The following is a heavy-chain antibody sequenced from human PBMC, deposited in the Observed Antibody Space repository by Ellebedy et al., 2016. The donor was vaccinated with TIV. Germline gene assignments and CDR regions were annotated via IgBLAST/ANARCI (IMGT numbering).Heavy chain of an antibody. CDR1: GGSVSSGDYY. D-gene: IGHD5-24*01. Sequence: MPGGSLRLSCTVSGGSVSSGDYYWNWIRQPPGKGLEWIAYVNYSGSTNYNPSLESRVTISVDTAKNQVSLKLTSVTAADTAVYYCAREGTDGYNYFDYWGRGTLVTVSS. J-gene: IGHJ4*02. CDR2: VNYSGST. V-gene: IGHV4-61*08. CDR3: AREGTDGYNYFDY.